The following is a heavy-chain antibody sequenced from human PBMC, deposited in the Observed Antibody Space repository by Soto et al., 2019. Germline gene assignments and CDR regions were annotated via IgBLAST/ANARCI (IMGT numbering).Heavy chain of an antibody. Sequence: PGGSLRLSCAASGFTFSSYGMHWVRQAPGKGLEWVAVISYDGSNKYYADSVKGRFTISRDNSKNTLYLQMKSLRAEDTAVYYCAKDRMTTYSYYYYGMDVWGQGTTVTVSS. J-gene: IGHJ6*02. CDR2: ISYDGSNK. CDR1: GFTFSSYG. CDR3: AKDRMTTYSYYYYGMDV. D-gene: IGHD4-17*01. V-gene: IGHV3-30*18.